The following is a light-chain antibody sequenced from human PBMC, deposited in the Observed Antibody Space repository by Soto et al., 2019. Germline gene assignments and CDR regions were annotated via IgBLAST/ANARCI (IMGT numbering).Light chain of an antibody. CDR3: QQYYSYPQT. CDR2: AAS. Sequence: AIRMTQSPSSFSASTGDRVTITCRASQGISSYLAWYQQKPGKAPKLLISAASTLQSGVPSRFKGSGSGTDFTLTISCLQSEDFATYYGQQYYSYPQTSGQGTKVEIK. CDR1: QGISSY. V-gene: IGKV1-8*01. J-gene: IGKJ1*01.